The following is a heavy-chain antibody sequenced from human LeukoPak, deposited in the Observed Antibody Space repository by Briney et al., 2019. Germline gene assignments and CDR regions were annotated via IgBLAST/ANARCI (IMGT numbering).Heavy chain of an antibody. CDR2: IIPIFGTA. D-gene: IGHD2-2*01. CDR3: VRGRYCSSTSCLGRVDY. V-gene: IGHV1-69*05. Sequence: ASVKVSCKASGYTFTSYAISWVRQAPGQGLEWMERIIPIFGTANYAQKFQGRVTITTDASTSTAYMELSSLRSEDKAVYYCVRGRYCSSTSCLGRVDYWGQGTLVTVSS. CDR1: GYTFTSYA. J-gene: IGHJ4*02.